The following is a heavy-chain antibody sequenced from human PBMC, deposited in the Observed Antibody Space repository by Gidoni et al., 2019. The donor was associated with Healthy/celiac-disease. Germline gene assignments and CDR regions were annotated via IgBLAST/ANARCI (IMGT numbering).Heavy chain of an antibody. CDR3: ASGFSGPDDAFDI. CDR1: GGSISSYY. V-gene: IGHV4-59*01. D-gene: IGHD1-26*01. J-gene: IGHJ3*02. Sequence: QVQLQESGPGLVKPSETLYRTCTVSGGSISSYYWSWIRQPPGKGLEWIGYIYYSGSTNYNPSLKSRVTISVDTSKNQFSLKLSSVTAADTAVYYCASGFSGPDDAFDIWGQGTMVTVSS. CDR2: IYYSGST.